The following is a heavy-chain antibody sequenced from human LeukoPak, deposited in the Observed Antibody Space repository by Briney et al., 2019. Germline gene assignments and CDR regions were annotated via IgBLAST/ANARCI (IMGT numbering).Heavy chain of an antibody. J-gene: IGHJ3*02. CDR1: GLTFSNSA. CDR3: AKAAAGVLDAFDI. Sequence: GGSLRLSCAVSGLTFSNSAMSWVRQAPGKGLEWVSGISWNSGSIGYADSVKGRFTISRDNAKNSLYLQMNSLRAEDTALYYCAKAAAGVLDAFDIWGQGTMVTVSS. CDR2: ISWNSGSI. V-gene: IGHV3-9*01. D-gene: IGHD4/OR15-4a*01.